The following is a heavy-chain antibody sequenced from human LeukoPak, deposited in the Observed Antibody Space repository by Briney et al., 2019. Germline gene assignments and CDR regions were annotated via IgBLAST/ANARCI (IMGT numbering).Heavy chain of an antibody. Sequence: PGGSLRLSCAASGFTFTNVGIHWVRLAAGKGLEWVSFISHDGTNKYYSDSVDGRFIVSRLNSQNTVYLQMNDLRPEDTATYYCASEDVDTGDFWGQGTLVTVSS. CDR1: GFTFTNVG. V-gene: IGHV3-30*01. CDR3: ASEDVDTGDF. CDR2: ISHDGTNK. J-gene: IGHJ4*02. D-gene: IGHD5-18*01.